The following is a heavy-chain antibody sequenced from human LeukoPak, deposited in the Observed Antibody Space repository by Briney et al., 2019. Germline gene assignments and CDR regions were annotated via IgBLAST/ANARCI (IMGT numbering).Heavy chain of an antibody. Sequence: GGSLRLSCSASGFTFGNFPMHWVRQVPGKGLEYVSAVSSDGGSTYYADSVRGRFTISRDNSKNTLSLQMDSLRSEDTAVYYCVKAILFGSVSYYADWGQGTLVTVSS. CDR2: VSSDGGST. J-gene: IGHJ4*02. V-gene: IGHV3-64D*09. CDR3: VKAILFGSVSYYAD. CDR1: GFTFGNFP. D-gene: IGHD3-22*01.